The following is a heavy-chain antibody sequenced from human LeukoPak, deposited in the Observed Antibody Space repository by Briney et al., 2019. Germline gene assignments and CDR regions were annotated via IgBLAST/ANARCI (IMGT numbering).Heavy chain of an antibody. V-gene: IGHV3-21*01. CDR3: ARGRIWDSGNSDYFDF. D-gene: IGHD1-26*01. Sequence: GGSLRLSCAASGFTFSNYNMIWVRQAPGKGLEWVSSISSSSRSYIYYADSVKGRITISRDNTKNSLYLQMNSLRAEDTAVYYCARGRIWDSGNSDYFDFWGQGTLLTVSS. CDR1: GFTFSNYN. J-gene: IGHJ4*02. CDR2: ISSSSRSYI.